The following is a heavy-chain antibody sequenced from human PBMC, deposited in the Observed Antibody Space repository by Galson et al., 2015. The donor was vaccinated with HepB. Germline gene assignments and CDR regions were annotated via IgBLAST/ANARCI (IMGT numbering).Heavy chain of an antibody. CDR3: ARVAWPHTGYSSGWYGAFDI. CDR2: IGTAGDT. V-gene: IGHV3-13*01. J-gene: IGHJ3*02. Sequence: SLRLSCAASGFTFSSYDMHWVRQATGKGLEWVSAIGTAGDTYYPGSVKGRFTISRENAKNSLYLQMNSLRAGDTAVYYCARVAWPHTGYSSGWYGAFDIWGQGTKVTVSS. CDR1: GFTFSSYD. D-gene: IGHD6-19*01.